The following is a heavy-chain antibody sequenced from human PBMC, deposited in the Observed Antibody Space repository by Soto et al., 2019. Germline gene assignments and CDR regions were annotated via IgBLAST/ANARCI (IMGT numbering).Heavy chain of an antibody. Sequence: SGGSLRLSCAASGFTFSSYAMHWVRQAPGKGLEWVAVISYDGSNKYYADSVKGRFTISRDNSKNTLYLQMNSLRAEDTSVYYCARCGDIVAVPAAMFSYFDYWGQGTLVTVSS. V-gene: IGHV3-30-3*01. CDR2: ISYDGSNK. CDR1: GFTFSSYA. D-gene: IGHD2-2*01. J-gene: IGHJ4*02. CDR3: ARCGDIVAVPAAMFSYFDY.